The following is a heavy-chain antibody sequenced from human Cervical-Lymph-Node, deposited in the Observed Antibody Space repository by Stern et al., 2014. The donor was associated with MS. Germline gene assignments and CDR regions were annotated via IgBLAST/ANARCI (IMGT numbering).Heavy chain of an antibody. CDR1: GGSISSGGYS. D-gene: IGHD4-17*01. J-gene: IGHJ3*02. CDR2: IYHSGST. V-gene: IGHV4-30-2*01. Sequence: VQLVESGSGLVKPSQTLSLTCAVSGGSISSGGYSWSWLRQPPGQGLVWIGYIYHSGSTYSKPTLKSRVTISVDRPKTQFSLKLSSVTAADTAVYYCARSSTVTPNAFDIWGQGTMVTVSS. CDR3: ARSSTVTPNAFDI.